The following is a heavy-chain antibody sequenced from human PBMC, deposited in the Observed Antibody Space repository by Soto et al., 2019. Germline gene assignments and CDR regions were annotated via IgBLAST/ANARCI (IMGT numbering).Heavy chain of an antibody. CDR2: IIPIFGTA. CDR3: AGDSGKKWLQIAGYYYYYGMDV. CDR1: GGTFSSYA. J-gene: IGHJ6*02. V-gene: IGHV1-69*13. D-gene: IGHD1-26*01. Sequence: SVKVSCKASGGTFSSYAISWVRQAPGQGLEWMGGIIPIFGTANYAQKFQGRVTITADESTSTAYMELSRLRSEDTAVYYCAGDSGKKWLQIAGYYYYYGMDVWGQGTMVTVSS.